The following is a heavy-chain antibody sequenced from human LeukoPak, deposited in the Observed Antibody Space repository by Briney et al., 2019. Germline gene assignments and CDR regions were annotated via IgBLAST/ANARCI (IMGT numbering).Heavy chain of an antibody. CDR1: GGSFSGYY. D-gene: IGHD3-22*01. CDR3: ARDSTGYSLLQH. Sequence: SETLSLTCAVYGGSFSGYYWSWIRQPPGKGLEWIGEINHSGSTNYNPSLKSRVTISVDTSKNQFSLKLSSVTAADTAVYYCARDSTGYSLLQHWGQGTLVTVSS. J-gene: IGHJ1*01. V-gene: IGHV4-34*01. CDR2: INHSGST.